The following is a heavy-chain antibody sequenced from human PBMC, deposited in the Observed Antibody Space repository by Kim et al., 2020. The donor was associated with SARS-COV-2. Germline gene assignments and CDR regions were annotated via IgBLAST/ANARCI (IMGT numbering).Heavy chain of an antibody. CDR3: PRSQYYFGSGIDY. D-gene: IGHD3-10*01. CDR2: INHTGST. J-gene: IGHJ4*02. Sequence: SETLSLTCALYGGSFSGYYWNWIRQPPGKGLEWIGEINHTGSTNYNPSLKSRVTISVDTSKNQFSLKLSSVTAADRAVYYCPRSQYYFGSGIDYWGQGT. V-gene: IGHV4-34*01. CDR1: GGSFSGYY.